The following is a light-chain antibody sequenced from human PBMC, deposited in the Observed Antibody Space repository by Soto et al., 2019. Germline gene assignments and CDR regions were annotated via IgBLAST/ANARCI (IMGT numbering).Light chain of an antibody. CDR2: EAS. CDR1: QSISSW. V-gene: IGKV1-5*01. Sequence: DIVMTQSPATLSSSPGDRATISCRASQSISSWLAWFQQKTGNAPTLLIYEASSMAAGVPARISGSGSGTEFTLTISSLQPDDFAVYYCQQYTSCPWTFGQGTKVDIK. J-gene: IGKJ1*01. CDR3: QQYTSCPWT.